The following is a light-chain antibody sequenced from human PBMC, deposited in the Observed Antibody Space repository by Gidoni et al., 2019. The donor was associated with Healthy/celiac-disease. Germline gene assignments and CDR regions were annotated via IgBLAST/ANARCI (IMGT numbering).Light chain of an antibody. Sequence: EIVLTPSPATLSLSPGERATLSCRASQSVSSYLAWYQQKPGQAPRLLIYDASNRATGLPARFSGSGSGTDVTLTISSLEPEDFAVYYCQQRSNWPRLTFGGGTKVEIK. V-gene: IGKV3-11*01. CDR3: QQRSNWPRLT. CDR1: QSVSSY. J-gene: IGKJ4*02. CDR2: DAS.